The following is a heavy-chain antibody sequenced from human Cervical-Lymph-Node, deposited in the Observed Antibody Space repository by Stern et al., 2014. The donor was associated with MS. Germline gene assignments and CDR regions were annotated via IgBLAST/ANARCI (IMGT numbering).Heavy chain of an antibody. CDR3: ARDLWGPPLTTVIGMDV. J-gene: IGHJ6*02. V-gene: IGHV1-46*01. CDR1: GYTFTSYY. Sequence: KLVQSGAEVKKPGASVKVSCKASGYTFTSYYMHWVRQAPGQGLEWMGRINPSGGSTSYAQKFQGRVTMTRYTSTSTVYMELSSLRSEDTAVYYCARDLWGPPLTTVIGMDVWGQGTTVTVSS. D-gene: IGHD4-17*01. CDR2: INPSGGST.